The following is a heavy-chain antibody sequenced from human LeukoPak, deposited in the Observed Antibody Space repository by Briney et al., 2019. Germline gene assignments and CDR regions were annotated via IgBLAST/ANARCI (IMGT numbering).Heavy chain of an antibody. CDR2: ISGSGGST. CDR1: GFTFSSYA. Sequence: WGSLRLSCAASGFTFSSYAMSWVRQAPGKGLEWVSAISGSGGSTYYADSVKGRFTISRDNSKNTLYLQMNSLRGEDTAVYYCAKAMYADYDSSDLWGQGTLVTVSS. D-gene: IGHD3-22*01. CDR3: AKAMYADYDSSDL. V-gene: IGHV3-23*01. J-gene: IGHJ4*02.